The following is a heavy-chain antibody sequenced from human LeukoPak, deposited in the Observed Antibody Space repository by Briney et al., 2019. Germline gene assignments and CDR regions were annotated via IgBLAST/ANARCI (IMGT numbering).Heavy chain of an antibody. CDR2: ISGSGGST. V-gene: IGHV3-23*01. CDR3: AKDGGGYYPSYYYYMDV. Sequence: GGSLRLSCAASGFTFSSYAMSWVRQTPGKGLEWVSAISGSGGSTYYADSVKGRFTISRDNSKNTLYLQMNSLRAEDTAVYYCAKDGGGYYPSYYYYMDVWGKGTTVTVSS. D-gene: IGHD3-22*01. J-gene: IGHJ6*03. CDR1: GFTFSSYA.